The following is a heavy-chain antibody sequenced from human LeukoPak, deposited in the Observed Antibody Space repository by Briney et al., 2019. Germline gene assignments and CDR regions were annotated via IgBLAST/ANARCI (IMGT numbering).Heavy chain of an antibody. V-gene: IGHV4-39*01. CDR2: IYYSGST. D-gene: IGHD3-10*01. CDR3: ARHYYGSGEGKIDY. J-gene: IGHJ4*02. Sequence: SETLSLTCTVSGGSISSSSYYWGWIRQPPGKGLEWIGSIYYSGSTYYNPSLKNRVTISVDTSKNQFSLKLSSVTAADTAVYYCARHYYGSGEGKIDYWGQGTLVTVSS. CDR1: GGSISSSSYY.